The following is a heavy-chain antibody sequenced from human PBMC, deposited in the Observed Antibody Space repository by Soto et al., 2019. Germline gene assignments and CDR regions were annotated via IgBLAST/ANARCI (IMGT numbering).Heavy chain of an antibody. V-gene: IGHV3-7*01. J-gene: IGHJ3*02. Sequence: ESGGGLVQPGGSLRLSCAASGFTFSSYWMSWVRQAPGRGLEWMGNIKQDGTEKDYVDSVKGRFTISRDNARNSVFLQMDRLRADDTAVYYCATILNRAFENWGQGTRVTVSS. CDR2: IKQDGTEK. D-gene: IGHD3-3*01. CDR1: GFTFSSYW. CDR3: ATILNRAFEN.